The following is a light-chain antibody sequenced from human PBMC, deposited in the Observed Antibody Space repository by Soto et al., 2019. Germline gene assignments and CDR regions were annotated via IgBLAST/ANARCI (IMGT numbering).Light chain of an antibody. CDR1: SSDVGGYNY. CDR3: SSYAGSSNV. CDR2: EVN. V-gene: IGLV2-8*01. Sequence: QSALTQPPSASGSPGQSVAISCTGTSSDVGGYNYVSWYQQHPGKAPQLMIYEVNQRPSGVPDRFSGSKSGNTASLIGSGLQAEDEADYYCSSYAGSSNVFGTGTKVTVL. J-gene: IGLJ1*01.